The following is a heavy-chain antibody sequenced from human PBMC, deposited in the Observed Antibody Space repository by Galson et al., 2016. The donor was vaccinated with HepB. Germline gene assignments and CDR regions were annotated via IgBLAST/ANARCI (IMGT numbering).Heavy chain of an antibody. CDR2: VSSDSLTT. V-gene: IGHV3-21*03. D-gene: IGHD6-25*01. Sequence: SLRLSCAASGFTFGTYTMNWVRQSPGKGLEWVSPVSSDSLTTYYADSVGGRFTVSRDNVNNALFLQMNSLRADDTGAYYCARDRGYWGMDVWGQGTTVTISS. CDR1: GFTFGTYT. J-gene: IGHJ6*02. CDR3: ARDRGYWGMDV.